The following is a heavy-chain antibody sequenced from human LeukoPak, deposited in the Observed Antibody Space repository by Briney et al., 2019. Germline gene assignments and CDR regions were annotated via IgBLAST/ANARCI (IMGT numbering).Heavy chain of an antibody. CDR3: ARAGGVGAIRDPLDY. D-gene: IGHD1-26*01. Sequence: SETLSLTCAVYGGSFSGYYWSWIRQPPGKGLEWIVEINHSGSTNYNPSLKSRVTISVDTSKNQFSLKLSSVTAADTAVYYCARAGGVGAIRDPLDYWGQGTLVTVSS. V-gene: IGHV4-34*01. CDR2: INHSGST. J-gene: IGHJ4*02. CDR1: GGSFSGYY.